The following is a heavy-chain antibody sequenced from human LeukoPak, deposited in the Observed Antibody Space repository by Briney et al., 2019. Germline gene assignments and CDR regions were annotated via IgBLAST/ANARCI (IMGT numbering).Heavy chain of an antibody. V-gene: IGHV4-34*01. CDR2: INHSGST. J-gene: IGHJ4*02. CDR1: GGSFSGYY. Sequence: SETLPLTCAVYGGSFSGYYWSWIRQPPGKGLEWIGEINHSGSTNYNPSLKSRVTISVDTSKNQFSLKLSSVTAADTAVYYCARAKIITIFGVVISTTLDYWGQGTLVTVSS. D-gene: IGHD3-3*01. CDR3: ARAKIITIFGVVISTTLDY.